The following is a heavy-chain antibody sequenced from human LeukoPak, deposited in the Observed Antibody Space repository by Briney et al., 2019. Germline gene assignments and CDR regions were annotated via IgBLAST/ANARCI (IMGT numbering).Heavy chain of an antibody. CDR3: ARQDLVVAGTSALDY. D-gene: IGHD6-19*01. CDR1: GFTFSSFG. CDR2: IWYDGSKE. V-gene: IGHV3-33*01. Sequence: GGSLRLSCAASGFTFSSFGMHWVRQAPGKGLEWVAVIWYDGSKENYADSVKGRFTISRDNSKNTLYLQMNTLSAEDTAVYYCARQDLVVAGTSALDYWGQGTLVTVSS. J-gene: IGHJ4*02.